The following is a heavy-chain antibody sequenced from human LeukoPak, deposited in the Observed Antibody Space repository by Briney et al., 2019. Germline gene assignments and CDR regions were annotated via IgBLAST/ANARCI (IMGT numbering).Heavy chain of an antibody. CDR2: IYYSGST. Sequence: PSETLSLTCTVSGGSINPYYWSWLRQPPGKGLKWFGYIYYSGSTNYNPSLQSRVTISVDTSKKQFSLKLSSVTAADAAVYFCARGPLTYYYATGSYHSNLGQGTLVTGSS. D-gene: IGHD3-10*01. CDR3: ARGPLTYYYATGSYHSN. V-gene: IGHV4-59*12. J-gene: IGHJ4*02. CDR1: GGSINPYY.